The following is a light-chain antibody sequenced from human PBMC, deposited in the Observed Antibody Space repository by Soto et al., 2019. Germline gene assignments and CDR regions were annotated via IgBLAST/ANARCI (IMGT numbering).Light chain of an antibody. J-gene: IGKJ1*01. V-gene: IGKV3-15*01. CDR3: QQYNNWPQT. Sequence: EIVMTQSPATLSVSPGERATLSCRASQSVSSNLAWYQQKPGQAPRLLIYGASTMDTGIPARFSGSGSGTEFTLTISSLQPEDFAVYYCQQYNNWPQTFGQGTKVEIK. CDR1: QSVSSN. CDR2: GAS.